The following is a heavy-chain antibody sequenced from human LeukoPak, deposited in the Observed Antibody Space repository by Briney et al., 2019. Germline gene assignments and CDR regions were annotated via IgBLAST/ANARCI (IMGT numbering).Heavy chain of an antibody. CDR1: GFAFSSYA. Sequence: GGSLRLSCAASGFAFSSYAMSWVRQAPGKGLERVSAISGSGGSTYYADSVRGRFTISRDTSKNTLYLQMSSLRAEDTAVYYCAKTISGAYYYDMDVWGQGTTVTVSS. CDR2: ISGSGGST. D-gene: IGHD3-10*01. V-gene: IGHV3-23*01. J-gene: IGHJ6*02. CDR3: AKTISGAYYYDMDV.